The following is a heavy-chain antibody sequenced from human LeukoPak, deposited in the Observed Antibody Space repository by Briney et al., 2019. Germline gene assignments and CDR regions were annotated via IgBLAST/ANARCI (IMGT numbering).Heavy chain of an antibody. CDR3: ARIGDYGDMVDAFDI. CDR2: IYYSGST. CDR1: RGSISSYY. V-gene: IGHV4-59*06. D-gene: IGHD4-17*01. J-gene: IGHJ3*02. Sequence: SETLSLTCTASRGSISSYYWSWIRQHPGKGLEWIGYIYYSGSTYYNPSLKSRVTISVDTSKNQFSLKLSSVTAADTAVYYCARIGDYGDMVDAFDIWGQGTMVTVSS.